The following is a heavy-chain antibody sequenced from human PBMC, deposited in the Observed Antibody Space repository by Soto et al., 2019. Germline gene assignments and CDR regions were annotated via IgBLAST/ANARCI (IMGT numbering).Heavy chain of an antibody. CDR1: GFTFSSYA. J-gene: IGHJ3*02. V-gene: IGHV3-64*01. Sequence: QPAGSLRLSCAASGFTFSSYAMHCVRQTPGKGLEYVSAISSNGGSTYYANTVKGRFTISRDNSKNTLYLQMGSLRAEDMAVYYCARDLMDYGDYVWHAFDIWGQGTMVTVSS. CDR3: ARDLMDYGDYVWHAFDI. D-gene: IGHD4-17*01. CDR2: ISSNGGST.